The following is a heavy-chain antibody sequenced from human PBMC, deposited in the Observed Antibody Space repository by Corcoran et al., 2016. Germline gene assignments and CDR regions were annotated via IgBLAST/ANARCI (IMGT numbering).Heavy chain of an antibody. CDR3: AKSAREVVQRDAFDI. Sequence: QVQLVESGGGVVQPGRSLRLSCAASGFTFSSYGMHWVRQAPGKGLEWVAVISYDGSNKYYADSVKGRFTISRDNSKNTLYLQMNSLRAEDTAVYYCAKSAREVVQRDAFDIWGQGTMVTVSS. J-gene: IGHJ3*02. CDR2: ISYDGSNK. V-gene: IGHV3-30*18. D-gene: IGHD2-15*01. CDR1: GFTFSSYG.